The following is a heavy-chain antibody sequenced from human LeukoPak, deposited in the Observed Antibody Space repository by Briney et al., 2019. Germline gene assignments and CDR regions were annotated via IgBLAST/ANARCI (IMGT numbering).Heavy chain of an antibody. CDR3: ARGLRYDYVWGSYRKMYYFDY. CDR2: IYHSGST. D-gene: IGHD3-16*02. Sequence: PSETLSLTCAVSGGSISSGGYSWSWIRQPPGKGLEWIGYIYHSGSTYYNPSLKSRVTISVDRSENQFSLKLSSVTAADTAVYYCARGLRYDYVWGSYRKMYYFDYWGQGTLVTVSS. CDR1: GGSISSGGYS. V-gene: IGHV4-30-2*01. J-gene: IGHJ4*02.